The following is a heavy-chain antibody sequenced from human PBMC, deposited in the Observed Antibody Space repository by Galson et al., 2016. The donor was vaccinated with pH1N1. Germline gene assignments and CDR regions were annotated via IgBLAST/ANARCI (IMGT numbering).Heavy chain of an antibody. CDR3: ARETPSPSPTVLRYFDWSRGLSAFDM. V-gene: IGHV7-4-1*02. J-gene: IGHJ3*02. CDR2: INTKTGNP. Sequence: SVKVSCKASGFTFGNHGINWVRQAPGQGLEWMGWINTKTGNPTYAQGFTGRFVFSLDTSVNTAYLQINSLKADDTAVYYCARETPSPSPTVLRYFDWSRGLSAFDMWGRGTLVTVSS. CDR1: GFTFGNHG. D-gene: IGHD3-9*01.